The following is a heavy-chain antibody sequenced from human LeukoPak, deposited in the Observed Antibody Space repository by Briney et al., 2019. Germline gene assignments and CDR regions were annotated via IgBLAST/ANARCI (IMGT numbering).Heavy chain of an antibody. CDR2: INHSGST. Sequence: SETLSLTCAGYGGSFSGYYWSWIRQPPGKGLEWIGEINHSGSTNYNPSLKSRVTISVDTPKNQFSLKLSSVTAADTAVYYCAIEGDYSGAFDIWGQGTMVTVSS. V-gene: IGHV4-34*01. CDR3: AIEGDYSGAFDI. J-gene: IGHJ3*02. D-gene: IGHD4-11*01. CDR1: GGSFSGYY.